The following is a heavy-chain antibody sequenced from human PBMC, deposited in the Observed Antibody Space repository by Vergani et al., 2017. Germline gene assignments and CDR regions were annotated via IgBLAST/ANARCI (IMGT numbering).Heavy chain of an antibody. CDR2: IYYSGIT. J-gene: IGHJ6*02. D-gene: IGHD3-10*01. V-gene: IGHV4-30-4*08. Sequence: QVQLQESGPGLVKPSQTLSLTCTVSGGSISSGDYYWGWIRQPQGKGLGWIGSIYYSGITSYNPSLKSRVTISVEPSKNQFSLKLSSVTAADTAVYYCARVGVVRGVSYYYYYYGMDVWGQGTTVTVSS. CDR3: ARVGVVRGVSYYYYYYGMDV. CDR1: GGSISSGDYY.